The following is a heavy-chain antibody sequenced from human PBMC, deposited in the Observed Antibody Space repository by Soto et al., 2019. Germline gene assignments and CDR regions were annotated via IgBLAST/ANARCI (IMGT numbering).Heavy chain of an antibody. CDR1: GTSISSTYW. D-gene: IGHD2-21*01. J-gene: IGHJ4*02. CDR3: ATVPPRIVVVLAEFPT. Sequence: QVQLKQSGPGLVRPSGTLSLTCRVSGTSISSTYWWTWVRQSPGKGLEWIGEIYHNGITKYNPSLRSXVXLXXDKSNNQFSLKLTSVTAADTAVYYCATVPPRIVVVLAEFPTWGQGTLVTVSS. V-gene: IGHV4-4*02. CDR2: IYHNGIT.